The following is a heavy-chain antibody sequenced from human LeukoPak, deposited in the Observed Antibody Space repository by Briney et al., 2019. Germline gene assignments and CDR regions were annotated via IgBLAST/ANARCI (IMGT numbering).Heavy chain of an antibody. CDR1: GYTFTGYY. CDR3: ARDQRAEGFGELYDY. D-gene: IGHD3-10*01. Sequence: ASVKVSCKASGYTFTGYYMHWVRQAPGQGLEWMGWINPNSGGTNYAQKLQGRVTMTTDTSTSTAYMELRSLRSDDTAVYYCARDQRAEGFGELYDYWGQGTLVTVSS. J-gene: IGHJ4*02. CDR2: INPNSGGT. V-gene: IGHV1-2*02.